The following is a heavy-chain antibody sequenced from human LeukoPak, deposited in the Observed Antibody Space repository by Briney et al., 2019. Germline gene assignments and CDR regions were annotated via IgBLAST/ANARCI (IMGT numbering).Heavy chain of an antibody. CDR3: ARAGSSSWTATFDY. CDR2: TSTFSGLT. D-gene: IGHD6-13*01. V-gene: IGHV1-18*01. Sequence: ASVKVSCKASGFVFTSYGITWVRQAPGQGLKWVGWTSTFSGLTNYAEKVQDRVTMTTVTDTGTAYLEMRSLRFDDTAVYYCARAGSSSWTATFDYWGQGTLLTVAS. CDR1: GFVFTSYG. J-gene: IGHJ4*02.